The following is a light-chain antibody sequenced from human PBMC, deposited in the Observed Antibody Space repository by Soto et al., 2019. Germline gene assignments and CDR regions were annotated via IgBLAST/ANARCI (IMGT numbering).Light chain of an antibody. CDR3: SAYSDIDTKV. V-gene: IGLV2-14*03. CDR2: DVN. Sequence: QSVLTQPASVSGSPGQSITISCGGTSSDVGAYIYVSWYQQFPGKAPKLILYDVNNRPSGVSNRFSGSKSDTTASLTISGLQPEDEADYYCSAYSDIDTKVFGTGTKGTVL. CDR1: SSDVGAYIY. J-gene: IGLJ1*01.